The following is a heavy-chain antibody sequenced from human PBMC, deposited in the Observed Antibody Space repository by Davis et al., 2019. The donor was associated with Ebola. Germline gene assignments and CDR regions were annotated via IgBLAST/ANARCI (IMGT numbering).Heavy chain of an antibody. CDR2: VGTYSGNT. V-gene: IGHV1-18*04. CDR1: GYTFITHG. J-gene: IGHJ6*04. CDR3: ARARNNAYCSGGSCYYYGMDL. D-gene: IGHD2-15*01. Sequence: ASVKVSCKASGYTFITHGINWVRQAPGQGLEWVGWVGTYSGNTNYALKFHGRVTMTTDTSTTTAYMELSSLRSEDTAVYYCARARNNAYCSGGSCYYYGMDLWGKGTTVTVSS.